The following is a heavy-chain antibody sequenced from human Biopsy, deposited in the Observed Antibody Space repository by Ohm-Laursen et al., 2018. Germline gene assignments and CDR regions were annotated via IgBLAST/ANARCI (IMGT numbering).Heavy chain of an antibody. Sequence: SETLSLTCAVSGASMTGYFWTWVRQPAGKGLEWIGHIYTIGDTTYNPSLESRVTMSPDTSKNQFSLKMTSLTAADTAVYFCAREDEGLLRALDLWGQGTMVTVSS. CDR3: AREDEGLLRALDL. V-gene: IGHV4-4*07. CDR1: GASMTGYF. D-gene: IGHD3-3*01. CDR2: IYTIGDT. J-gene: IGHJ3*01.